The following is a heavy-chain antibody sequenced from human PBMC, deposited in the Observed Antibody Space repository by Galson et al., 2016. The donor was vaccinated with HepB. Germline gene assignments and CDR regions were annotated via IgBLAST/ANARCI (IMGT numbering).Heavy chain of an antibody. V-gene: IGHV3-53*01. J-gene: IGHJ6*02. CDR1: GFTVSTNY. Sequence: SLRLSCAASGFTVSTNYITWVRQPPGKGLEWVSLIYSGGTTYYADSVKGRFTISRDNSGNTLYLQMSSLRVDDTAVYYCARDRRYYGSGRSSLDVWGQGTTVTVSS. CDR3: ARDRRYYGSGRSSLDV. D-gene: IGHD3-10*01. CDR2: IYSGGTT.